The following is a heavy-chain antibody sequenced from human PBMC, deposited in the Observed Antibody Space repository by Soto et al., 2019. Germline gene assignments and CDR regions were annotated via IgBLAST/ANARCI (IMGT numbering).Heavy chain of an antibody. D-gene: IGHD6-13*01. J-gene: IGHJ6*02. CDR1: GGTFSSYA. Sequence: GASVKVPCKASGGTFSSYAISWVRQAPGQGVEWMGGIIPIFGTANYAQKFQGRVKITSDESTRTAYMELSSLRSEDTAVYYCANLGDDAENPTSIAAADFYYYYGMDVWGQGTTVTVSS. CDR3: ANLGDDAENPTSIAAADFYYYYGMDV. CDR2: IIPIFGTA. V-gene: IGHV1-69*13.